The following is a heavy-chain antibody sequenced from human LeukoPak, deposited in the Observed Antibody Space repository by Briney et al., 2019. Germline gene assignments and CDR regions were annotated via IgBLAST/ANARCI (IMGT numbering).Heavy chain of an antibody. J-gene: IGHJ4*02. CDR2: INSDARST. CDR1: GFTFSNYW. V-gene: IGHV3-74*01. Sequence: GGSLRLSCAASGFTFSNYWMHWVRQAPGKGLVWVSRINSDARSTSYADSVKGRFTISRDNAKNSLYLQMNSLRAEDTAVYYCASRNSLFIWGQGTLVTVSS. D-gene: IGHD4-23*01. CDR3: ASRNSLFI.